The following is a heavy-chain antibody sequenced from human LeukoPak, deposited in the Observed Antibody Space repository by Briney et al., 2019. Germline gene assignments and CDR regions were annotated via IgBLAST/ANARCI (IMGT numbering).Heavy chain of an antibody. CDR2: ISYDGSNK. CDR3: ARGGGGRRRTYYYDSSGYPRV. J-gene: IGHJ4*02. D-gene: IGHD3-22*01. Sequence: GGSLRLSCAASGFTFSSYAMHWVRQAPGKGLEWVAVISYDGSNKYYADSVKGRFTISRDNSKNTLYLQMNSLRAEDTAVYYCARGGGGRRRTYYYDSSGYPRVWGQGTLVTVSS. CDR1: GFTFSSYA. V-gene: IGHV3-30-3*01.